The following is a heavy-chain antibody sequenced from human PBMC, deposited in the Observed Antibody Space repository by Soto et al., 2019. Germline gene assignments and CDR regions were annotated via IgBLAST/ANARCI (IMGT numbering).Heavy chain of an antibody. CDR3: AKGEDDGGYDKAWFDP. V-gene: IGHV3-23*01. CDR2: ITNWGGST. CDR1: GFTFITYA. Sequence: EVQLLESGGGLAQPGGSLRLSCAASGFTFITYAMSWVRQAPGKGLEWVSTITNWGGSTYYAVSVKGRFTISRDNSKNTLYLQMNSLRTEDTALYYCAKGEDDGGYDKAWFDPWGRGTLVTFSS. D-gene: IGHD3-22*01. J-gene: IGHJ5*02.